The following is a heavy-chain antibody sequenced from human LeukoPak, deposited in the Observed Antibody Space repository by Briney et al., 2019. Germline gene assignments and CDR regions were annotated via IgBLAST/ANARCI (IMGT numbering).Heavy chain of an antibody. J-gene: IGHJ5*02. V-gene: IGHV4-34*01. CDR1: GGSFSGYY. Sequence: SETLSLTCAVYGGSFSGYYWSWIRQPPGKGLEWIGEINHSGSTNYNPSLKSRVTISVDTSKNQFSLKLSSVTAADTAVYYCARHGGSYYDCWFDPWGQGTLVTVSS. D-gene: IGHD1-26*01. CDR2: INHSGST. CDR3: ARHGGSYYDCWFDP.